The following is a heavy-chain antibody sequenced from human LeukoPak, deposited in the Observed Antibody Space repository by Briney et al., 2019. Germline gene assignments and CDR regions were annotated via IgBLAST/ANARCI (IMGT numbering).Heavy chain of an antibody. V-gene: IGHV3-53*01. D-gene: IGHD3-10*01. J-gene: IGHJ4*02. CDR2: VYSGGST. Sequence: AESLTLSCAASGFSVSSNYMGWVRQAPGKGLEWVSVVYSGGSTNYAASVKGRFTISRDNSKNTLYLHMNSLRAEDTAVYYCAGGLGFGELLFDYWGPRTLGTVSS. CDR1: GFSVSSNY. CDR3: AGGLGFGELLFDY.